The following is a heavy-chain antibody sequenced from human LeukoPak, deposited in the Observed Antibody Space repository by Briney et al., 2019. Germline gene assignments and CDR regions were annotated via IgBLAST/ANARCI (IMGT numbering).Heavy chain of an antibody. V-gene: IGHV1-18*01. CDR1: GYTFTSYG. CDR2: ISGYNGNT. D-gene: IGHD6-13*01. J-gene: IGHJ4*02. CDR3: ARAGCRDSSRCPDY. Sequence: ASVKVSCKASGYTFTSYGISWVRQAPGQGLEWMGWISGYNGNTDYAQKLQGRVTMTTDTSTSTAYMELRSLRSDDTAFYYCARAGCRDSSRCPDYWGQGTLVTVSS.